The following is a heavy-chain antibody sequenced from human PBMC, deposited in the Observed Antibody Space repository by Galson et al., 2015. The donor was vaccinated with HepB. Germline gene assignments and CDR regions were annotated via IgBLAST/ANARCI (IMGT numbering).Heavy chain of an antibody. CDR1: GFTFRNAW. CDR3: TTTGGGDSDY. D-gene: IGHD3-16*01. CDR2: IKSRTDGGTT. Sequence: SLRLSCAASGFTFRNAWMTWVRQAPGKGLEWVGRIKSRTDGGTTDYAAPVKGRFTISRDDSKKALFLQVKSLNTEDTAMYYCTTTGGGDSDYWGQGTLVTVSS. J-gene: IGHJ4*02. V-gene: IGHV3-15*01.